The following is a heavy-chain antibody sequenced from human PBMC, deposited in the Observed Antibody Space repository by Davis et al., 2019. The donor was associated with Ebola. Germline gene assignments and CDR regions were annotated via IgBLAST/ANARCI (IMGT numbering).Heavy chain of an antibody. V-gene: IGHV4-39*07. J-gene: IGHJ4*02. CDR2: ISYSGTT. CDR3: ARGQYYYDNGGQRKLDY. Sequence: SETLSLTCTVSGGSVSTRNDYWGWIRQPPGGGLEWIGSISYSGTTYYRSSLKSRVTIAVDTSKNQVSLKVTSVTAADTAVYYCARGQYYYDNGGQRKLDYWGQGTLVTVSS. D-gene: IGHD3-22*01. CDR1: GGSVSTRNDY.